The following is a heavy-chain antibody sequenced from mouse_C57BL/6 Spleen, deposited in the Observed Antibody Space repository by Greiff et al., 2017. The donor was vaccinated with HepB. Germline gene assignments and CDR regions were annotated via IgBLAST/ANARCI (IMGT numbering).Heavy chain of an antibody. V-gene: IGHV1-47*01. CDR2: FHPYNDDT. CDR3: ASENYYGSTWVYYAMDY. CDR1: GYTFTTYP. J-gene: IGHJ4*01. Sequence: QVHVKQSGAELVKPGASVKMSCKASGYTFTTYPIEWMKQNHGKSLEWIGNFHPYNDDTKYNEKFKGKATLTVEKSSSTVYLELSRLTSNDSAVYYCASENYYGSTWVYYAMDYWGQGTSVTVSS. D-gene: IGHD1-1*01.